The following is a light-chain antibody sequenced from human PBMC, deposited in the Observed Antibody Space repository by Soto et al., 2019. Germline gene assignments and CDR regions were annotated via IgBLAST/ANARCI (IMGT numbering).Light chain of an antibody. CDR2: GAS. Sequence: IHMTQSPSSLSASIGDRVTITCRASEAISHYLTWYQQKPGKSPKLLIYGASKLQRGVPSRFSGSGSGTDFTLIITSLQVEDFATYYCQQSSSTPLTFGGGTKVEI. V-gene: IGKV1-39*01. CDR1: EAISHY. J-gene: IGKJ4*01. CDR3: QQSSSTPLT.